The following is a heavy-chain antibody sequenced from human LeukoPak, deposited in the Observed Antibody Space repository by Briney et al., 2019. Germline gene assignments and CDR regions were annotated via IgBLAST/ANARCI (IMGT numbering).Heavy chain of an antibody. CDR3: ARDRPYYYGSGSKRPNWFDP. V-gene: IGHV7-4-1*02. CDR2: INTNTGNP. Sequence: GASVKVSCKASGYTFTRYAMNWVRQAPGQGLEWMGWINTNTGNPTYAQGFTGRFVFSLDTSVSTAYLQISSLKAEDTAVYYCARDRPYYYGSGSKRPNWFDPWGQGTLVTVSS. D-gene: IGHD3-10*01. CDR1: GYTFTRYA. J-gene: IGHJ5*02.